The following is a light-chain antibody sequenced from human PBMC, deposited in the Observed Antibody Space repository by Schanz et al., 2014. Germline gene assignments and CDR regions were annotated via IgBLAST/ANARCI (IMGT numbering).Light chain of an antibody. CDR3: QQYGSSLRVT. J-gene: IGKJ4*01. Sequence: EIVLTQSPGTLSLSPGERATLSCRASQSVSSSYLAWYQQKPGQAPRLLIYGASSRATGIPDRFSGSGSGTDFPLTISRLEPEDFAVYYCQQYGSSLRVTFGGGTKVEIK. CDR1: QSVSSSY. V-gene: IGKV3-20*01. CDR2: GAS.